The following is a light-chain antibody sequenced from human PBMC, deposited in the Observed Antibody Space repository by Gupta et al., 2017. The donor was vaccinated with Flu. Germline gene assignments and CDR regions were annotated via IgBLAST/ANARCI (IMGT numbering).Light chain of an antibody. Sequence: DIQITQSPYTLSASVGDRVTITCRASQRIGRWLAWHQQKPGKAPTLLIYHASTLESGVPSSFSGSGSGTDFTLTISSLEPDDFAIYFCQQYDSYFRTFGQGTKVEVE. CDR2: HAS. J-gene: IGKJ1*01. V-gene: IGKV1-5*03. CDR1: QRIGRW. CDR3: QQYDSYFRT.